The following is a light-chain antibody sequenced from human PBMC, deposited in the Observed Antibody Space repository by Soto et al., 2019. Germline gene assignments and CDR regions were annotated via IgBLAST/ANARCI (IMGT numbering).Light chain of an antibody. J-gene: IGKJ1*01. CDR3: QQYGNWPRT. CDR2: GAS. CDR1: QSVSSSY. V-gene: IGKV3-20*01. Sequence: EIVLTQSPGTLSLSPGERAALSCRASQSVSSSYLGWYQQKPGQAPRLLIYGASSRATGIPDRFSGSGSGTDFTLNISRLEPEDFAVYYCQQYGNWPRTFGQGTKVEIK.